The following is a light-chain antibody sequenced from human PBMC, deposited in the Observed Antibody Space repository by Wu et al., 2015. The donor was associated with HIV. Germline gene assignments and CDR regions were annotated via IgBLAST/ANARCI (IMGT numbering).Light chain of an antibody. Sequence: EIVMTQSPPTLSVSPGERATLSCRASQSVSSSYLAWYQQKPGQAPRLLIYGASSRATGIPDRFSGSGSGTDFTLTISRLEPEDFAVYYCQQYGSSLYTFGQGTKLEIK. J-gene: IGKJ2*01. CDR3: QQYGSSLYT. V-gene: IGKV3-20*01. CDR2: GAS. CDR1: QSVSSSY.